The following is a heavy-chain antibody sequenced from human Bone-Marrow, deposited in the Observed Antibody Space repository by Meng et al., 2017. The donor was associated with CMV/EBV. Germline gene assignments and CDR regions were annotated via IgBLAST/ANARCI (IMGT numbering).Heavy chain of an antibody. CDR3: ATVTGAD. D-gene: IGHD1-26*01. V-gene: IGHV3-21*06. Sequence: GGSLRLSCAVSGFTFSSYALNWVRQAPGKGLEWVSTISSSSSYIYYADSVRGRFTISRDNSKNSLYLHMNRLKAEDTAVYFCATVTGADWGQGTLVTVSS. CDR1: GFTFSSYA. CDR2: ISSSSSYI. J-gene: IGHJ4*02.